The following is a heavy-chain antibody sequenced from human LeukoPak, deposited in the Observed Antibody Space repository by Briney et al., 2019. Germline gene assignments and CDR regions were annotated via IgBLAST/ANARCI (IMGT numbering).Heavy chain of an antibody. D-gene: IGHD3-22*01. CDR2: ISASGGTI. Sequence: GGSLRLSCAASGFTFSSYWMSWVRQAPGRGLEWVSAISASGGTIHYADSVKGRFTISRDNSKNTLYLQMNSLRAEDTAVYYCAKDLFDDSSGYGVDYWGQGTLVTVSA. V-gene: IGHV3-23*01. J-gene: IGHJ4*02. CDR3: AKDLFDDSSGYGVDY. CDR1: GFTFSSYW.